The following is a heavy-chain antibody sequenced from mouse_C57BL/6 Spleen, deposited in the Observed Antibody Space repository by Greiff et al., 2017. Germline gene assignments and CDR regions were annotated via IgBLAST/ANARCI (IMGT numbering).Heavy chain of an antibody. Sequence: QVQLQQPGAELVKPGASVKLSCKASGYTFTSYWMHWVKQRPGQGLEWIGMIHPNSGSTNYNEKFKSKATLTVDKSSSTSYRQLSSLTSEDAAVYYGARDLYYALAYWGQGTSVTVSS. CDR1: GYTFTSYW. V-gene: IGHV1-64*01. J-gene: IGHJ4*01. CDR2: IHPNSGST. CDR3: ARDLYYALAY.